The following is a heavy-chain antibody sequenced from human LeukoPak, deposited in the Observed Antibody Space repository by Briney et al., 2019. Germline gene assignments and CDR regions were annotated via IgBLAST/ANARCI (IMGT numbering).Heavy chain of an antibody. D-gene: IGHD5-24*01. Sequence: GASVKVSCKASGYTFTGYYMHWVRQAPGQGLEWMGIINPSGGSASYAQMFQGRVTMTSDTSTRTVYMELSSLRSEDTAVYYCARLHNQGFDMWGQGTMVTVSS. CDR1: GYTFTGYY. J-gene: IGHJ3*02. CDR3: ARLHNQGFDM. V-gene: IGHV1-46*01. CDR2: INPSGGSA.